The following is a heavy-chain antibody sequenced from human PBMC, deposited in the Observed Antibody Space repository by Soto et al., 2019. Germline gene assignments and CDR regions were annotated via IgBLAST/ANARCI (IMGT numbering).Heavy chain of an antibody. J-gene: IGHJ4*02. Sequence: QVQLQESGPGLVKPSQTLSLTCTVSGGSISSGGYYWIWIRPRPGKGLEWVGYIYYSGSTYSNPSLKSRVTISVDTAKNQSSLKLSAVTAADTAVYDFARFRGGWPFDDWGQLTLVTV. V-gene: IGHV4-31*03. CDR3: ARFRGGWPFDD. CDR1: GGSISSGGYY. CDR2: IYYSGST.